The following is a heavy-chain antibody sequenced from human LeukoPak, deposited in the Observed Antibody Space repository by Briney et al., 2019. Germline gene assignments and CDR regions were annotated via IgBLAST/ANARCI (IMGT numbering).Heavy chain of an antibody. CDR1: GYTFTGYY. Sequence: ASVKVSCKASGYTFTGYYMHWVRQAPGHGVEWMGWINPISGGTNYAEKSQCRVTMNRDTSIRTAYMELSRLRSDDTAVYYGARAVGYCSSTSCTPLQKGIDYWGQGTTVTVSS. CDR3: ARAVGYCSSTSCTPLQKGIDY. D-gene: IGHD2-2*01. J-gene: IGHJ4*01. CDR2: INPISGGT. V-gene: IGHV1-2*02.